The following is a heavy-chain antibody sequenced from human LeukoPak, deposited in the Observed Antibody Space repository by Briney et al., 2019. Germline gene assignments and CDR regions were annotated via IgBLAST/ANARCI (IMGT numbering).Heavy chain of an antibody. CDR1: GFTVSSNY. CDR2: IYSGGST. V-gene: IGHV3-53*01. CDR3: ARASRYYDMLTGPLGMDV. Sequence: PGGSLRLSCGASGFTVSSNYMRWLRQAPGKGLEWVSVIYSGGSTYYADSVKGRFTISRDNSKNTLYLQMNSLRAEDTAVYYCARASRYYDMLTGPLGMDVWGQGTTVTVSS. J-gene: IGHJ6*02. D-gene: IGHD3-9*01.